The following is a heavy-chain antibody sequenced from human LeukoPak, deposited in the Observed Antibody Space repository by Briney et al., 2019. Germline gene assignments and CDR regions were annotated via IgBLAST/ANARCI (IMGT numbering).Heavy chain of an antibody. CDR2: IYTSGST. CDR1: GGSISGDH. CDR3: ARVGAVHRIGGSYSYYFDY. V-gene: IGHV4-4*08. D-gene: IGHD1-26*01. Sequence: SETLSLTCSVSGGSISGDHWWSWVRQSPGKGLEWIGRIYTSGSTNYNPSLKSRVTISVDTSKNQFSLKLSSVTAADTAVYYCARVGAVHRIGGSYSYYFDYWGQGTLVTVSS. J-gene: IGHJ4*02.